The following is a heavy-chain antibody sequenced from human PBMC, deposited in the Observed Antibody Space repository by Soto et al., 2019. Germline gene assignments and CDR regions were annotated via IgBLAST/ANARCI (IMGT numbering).Heavy chain of an antibody. J-gene: IGHJ4*02. CDR3: ASSISGSWYFDY. V-gene: IGHV1-69*13. CDR1: GGTFSSYA. CDR2: IIPIFGTA. D-gene: IGHD3-10*01. Sequence: SVKVSCKASGGTFSSYAIIWVRQAPGQGLEWMGGIIPIFGTANYAQKFQGRVTITADESTSTAYMELSSLRSEDTAVYYCASSISGSWYFDYWGQGTLVTVSS.